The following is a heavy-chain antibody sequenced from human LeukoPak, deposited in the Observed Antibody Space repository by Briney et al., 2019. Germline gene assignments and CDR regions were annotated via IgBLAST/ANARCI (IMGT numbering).Heavy chain of an antibody. CDR2: IIPIFGIA. CDR1: GGTFSSYA. V-gene: IGHV1-69*04. CDR3: ARLATEGYNQLGNFDY. D-gene: IGHD5-24*01. Sequence: SVKVFCKASGGTFSSYAISWVRQAPGQGLEWMGRIIPIFGIANYAQKFQGRVTITADKSTSTAYMELSSLRSEDTAVYYCARLATEGYNQLGNFDYWGQGTLVTVSS. J-gene: IGHJ4*02.